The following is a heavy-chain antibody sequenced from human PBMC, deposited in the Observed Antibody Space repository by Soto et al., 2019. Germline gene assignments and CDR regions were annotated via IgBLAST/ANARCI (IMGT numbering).Heavy chain of an antibody. Sequence: EVQLVESGGGLIQPGGSLRLSCAASGFTVSSNYMSWVRQAPGKGLEWVSVIYSGGSTYYADSVKGRFTISRDNSKNTVYLQMNSLRGEDTAVYYCAKGMYSSSIYYYYGMDVWGQGTTVTVSS. J-gene: IGHJ6*02. CDR2: IYSGGST. D-gene: IGHD6-6*01. CDR3: AKGMYSSSIYYYYGMDV. V-gene: IGHV3-53*01. CDR1: GFTVSSNY.